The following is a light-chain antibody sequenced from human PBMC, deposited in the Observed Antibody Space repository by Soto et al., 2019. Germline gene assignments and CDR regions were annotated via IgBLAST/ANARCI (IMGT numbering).Light chain of an antibody. CDR3: QQRSNWPPFT. CDR2: DAS. CDR1: LNVNRY. Sequence: VLTQSPATLSLSPGERATLSCRGSLNVNRYLAWYQQKPGQAPRLLIYDASNRAAGIPARFSGSGSGTDFTLTISSLEPEDFAIYYCQQRSNWPPFTFGQGTRLEIK. J-gene: IGKJ5*01. V-gene: IGKV3-11*01.